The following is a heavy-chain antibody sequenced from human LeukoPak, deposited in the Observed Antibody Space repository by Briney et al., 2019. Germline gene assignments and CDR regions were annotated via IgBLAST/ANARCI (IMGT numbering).Heavy chain of an antibody. CDR3: ARGLYYYDNSGYYY. CDR1: GYSISSGYY. J-gene: IGHJ4*02. V-gene: IGHV4-38-2*02. D-gene: IGHD3-22*01. CDR2: IYYSGST. Sequence: PSETLTLTCSVSGYSISSGYYWGWIRQPPGKELECIGIIYYSGSTYSNPSLKSRITISVDTSKNQFSLKLGSVTAADTAVYYCARGLYYYDNSGYYYWGQGTLVTVSS.